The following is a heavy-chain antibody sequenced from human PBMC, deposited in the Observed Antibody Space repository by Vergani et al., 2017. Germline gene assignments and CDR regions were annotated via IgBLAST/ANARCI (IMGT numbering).Heavy chain of an antibody. CDR1: GGSFSGYY. V-gene: IGHV4-34*01. CDR2: INHSGST. J-gene: IGHJ4*02. Sequence: QVQLQQWGAGLLQPSETLSLTCAVYGGSFSGYYWSWIRQPPGKGLEWIGEINHSGSTNYNPSLKSRVTISLDTSKNQFSLKLSSVTAADTAVCYCVRGGRFCEIPRSVWVSWGQGTLVTVSS. CDR3: VRGGRFCEIPRSVWVS. D-gene: IGHD1-26*01.